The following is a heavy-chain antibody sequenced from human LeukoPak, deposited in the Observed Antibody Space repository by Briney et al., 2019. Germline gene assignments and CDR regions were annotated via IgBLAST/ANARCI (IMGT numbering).Heavy chain of an antibody. CDR2: IHSGGGST. Sequence: ASVEVSCKASGYTFTNYYMHWVRQAPGQGLEWMGIIHSGGGSTTYAQKFQGRVTMTRDTSTSTVYMELSSLTSEDTAVYYCARDGTHHSWDYWGQGTLVTVSS. J-gene: IGHJ4*02. CDR3: ARDGTHHSWDY. V-gene: IGHV1-46*01. D-gene: IGHD1-1*01. CDR1: GYTFTNYY.